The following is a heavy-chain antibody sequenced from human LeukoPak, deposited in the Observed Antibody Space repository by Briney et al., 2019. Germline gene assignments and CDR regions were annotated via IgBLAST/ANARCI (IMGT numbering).Heavy chain of an antibody. V-gene: IGHV1-69*05. CDR3: ARAGDGYTLEYYFDY. CDR1: GGTFSSHA. J-gene: IGHJ4*02. CDR2: IIPIFGTA. Sequence: ASVKVSCKASGGTFSSHAISWVRQAPGQGLEWMGGIIPIFGTANYAQKFQGRVTITTDESTSTAYMELSSLRSEDTAVYYCARAGDGYTLEYYFDYWGQGTLVTVSS. D-gene: IGHD5-24*01.